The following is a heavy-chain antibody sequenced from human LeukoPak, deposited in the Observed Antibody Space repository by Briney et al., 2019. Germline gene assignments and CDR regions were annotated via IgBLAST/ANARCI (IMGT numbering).Heavy chain of an antibody. CDR2: IKQDGSEK. V-gene: IGHV3-7*04. CDR3: ARDLGYCSGGSCYRYYFDY. J-gene: IGHJ4*02. CDR1: GFIFSDYW. D-gene: IGHD2-15*01. Sequence: GGSLRLSCAASGFIFSDYWMSWVRQAPGKGLGWVANIKQDGSEKYYVDSVKGRFTISRDNAKNSLYLQMNSLRAEDTAVYYCARDLGYCSGGSCYRYYFDYWGQGTLVTVSS.